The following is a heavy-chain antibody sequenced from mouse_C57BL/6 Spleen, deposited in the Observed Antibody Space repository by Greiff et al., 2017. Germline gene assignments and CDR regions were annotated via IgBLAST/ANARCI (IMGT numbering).Heavy chain of an antibody. CDR3: ERGGLYCGSSYGFAY. CDR1: GYTFTNYW. J-gene: IGHJ3*01. V-gene: IGHV1-63*01. CDR2: IYPGGGYT. D-gene: IGHD1-1*01. Sequence: QVQLQQSGAELVRPGTSVKMSCKASGYTFTNYWIGWAKQRPGHGLEWIGDIYPGGGYTNYNEKFKGKATLTVDKSSSTAYMQFSSLTSEDSAIYFCERGGLYCGSSYGFAYWGQGTLVTVSA.